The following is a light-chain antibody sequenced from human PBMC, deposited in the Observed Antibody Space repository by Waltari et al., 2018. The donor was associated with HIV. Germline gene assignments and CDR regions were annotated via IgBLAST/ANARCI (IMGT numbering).Light chain of an antibody. V-gene: IGKV1-39*01. J-gene: IGKJ3*01. Sequence: NMPQSPSSPSASGGDRVTITCRTSQNIINYLNWYHQSPGKAPTLLIFGASTLQDGVSSRFSGSASDTEFALSIAGLQPEDFGTYYCQQTFSPPRTFGPGT. CDR2: GAS. CDR1: QNIINY. CDR3: QQTFSPPRT.